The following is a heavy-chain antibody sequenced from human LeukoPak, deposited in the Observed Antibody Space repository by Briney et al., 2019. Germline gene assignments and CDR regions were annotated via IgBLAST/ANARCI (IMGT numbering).Heavy chain of an antibody. Sequence: GSLRLSCAASGFTVSSHYMIWVRQAPGQWLEWVSVIYSGGSTYYADSVKGRFTISRDNSKNTLYLQMNSLRAEDTAVYYCARDASDLGAFDIWGQGTMVTVSS. D-gene: IGHD3-10*01. CDR2: IYSGGST. J-gene: IGHJ3*02. V-gene: IGHV3-66*01. CDR1: GFTVSSHY. CDR3: ARDASDLGAFDI.